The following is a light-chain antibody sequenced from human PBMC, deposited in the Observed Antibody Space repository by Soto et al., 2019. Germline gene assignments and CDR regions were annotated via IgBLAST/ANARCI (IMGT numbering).Light chain of an antibody. CDR1: HNVASY. CDR3: QQTYNTPLS. J-gene: IGKJ4*01. Sequence: DIQMTQYPSSLSASVGDKATITCRASHNVASYLNWYQQKLGRAPQVLIYATSTLETWVPSRFSGHGSGTDFILTLTRLHTEYVAKYYCQQTYNTPLSFGGGTKVETK. V-gene: IGKV1-39*01. CDR2: ATS.